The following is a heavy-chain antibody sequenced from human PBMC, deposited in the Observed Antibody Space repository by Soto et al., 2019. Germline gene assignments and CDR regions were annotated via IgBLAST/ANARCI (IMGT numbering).Heavy chain of an antibody. V-gene: IGHV4-59*01. D-gene: IGHD2-2*02. J-gene: IGHJ6*02. Sequence: SETLSLTCTVSGGSISSYYWSWIRQPPGKGLEWIGYIYYSGSTNYNPSLKSRVTISVDTSKNQFSLKLSSVTAADTAVYYCARDIVVVPAAITPWYYYYYGMDVWGQGTTVTVSS. CDR1: GGSISSYY. CDR3: ARDIVVVPAAITPWYYYYYGMDV. CDR2: IYYSGST.